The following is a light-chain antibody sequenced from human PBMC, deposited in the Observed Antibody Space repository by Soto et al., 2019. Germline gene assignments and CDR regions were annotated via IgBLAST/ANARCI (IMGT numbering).Light chain of an antibody. Sequence: EIVLTQSPATLSLSPGERATLSCRASQSVSSYLAWYQQKPGQAPRLLIYDASNRATGIPARFSGSGSGTDFTLTISSLEPEDFAIYYCQQGGNWPLTFGQGTRLE. J-gene: IGKJ5*01. V-gene: IGKV3-11*01. CDR1: QSVSSY. CDR3: QQGGNWPLT. CDR2: DAS.